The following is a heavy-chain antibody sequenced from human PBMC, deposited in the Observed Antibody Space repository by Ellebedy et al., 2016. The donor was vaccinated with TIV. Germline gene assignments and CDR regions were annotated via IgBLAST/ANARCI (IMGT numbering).Heavy chain of an antibody. J-gene: IGHJ4*02. CDR3: ARLTGSSSWSGYFDY. D-gene: IGHD6-13*01. V-gene: IGHV1-69*13. CDR2: IIPIFGTA. Sequence: AASVKVSCKASGGTFSSYAISWVRQAPGQGLEWMGGIIPIFGTANYAQKFQGRVTITADESTSTAYMELSSLRSDDTAVYYCARLTGSSSWSGYFDYWGQGTLVTVSS. CDR1: GGTFSSYA.